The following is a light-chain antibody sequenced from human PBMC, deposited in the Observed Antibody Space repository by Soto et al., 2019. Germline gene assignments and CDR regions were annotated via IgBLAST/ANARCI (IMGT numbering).Light chain of an antibody. Sequence: QPVLPQSPSASASLGASVQLTCTLSSGHTTYDIAWHQQQPGKGPRFLMRLNSGGSHIKGDGIPDLFSGSSSGAERYLTICRLQTEDEADYYCQTWGNAIHAVFGGGTQLAVL. CDR3: QTWGNAIHAV. CDR1: SGHTTYD. V-gene: IGLV4-69*01. J-gene: IGLJ7*01. CDR2: LNSGGSH.